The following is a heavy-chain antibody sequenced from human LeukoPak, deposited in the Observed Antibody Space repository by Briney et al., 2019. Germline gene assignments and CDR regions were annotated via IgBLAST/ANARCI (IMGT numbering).Heavy chain of an antibody. CDR3: ARDLKRDCSSTSCYSTHYYYYYYGMDV. D-gene: IGHD2-2*01. Sequence: SVKVSCKASGGTFSSYAISWVRQAPGQGLEWMGGIIPIFGTASYAQKFQGRVTITADESTSTAYMELSSLRSEDTAVYYCARDLKRDCSSTSCYSTHYYYYYYGMDVWGQGTTVTVSS. V-gene: IGHV1-69*01. CDR2: IIPIFGTA. CDR1: GGTFSSYA. J-gene: IGHJ6*02.